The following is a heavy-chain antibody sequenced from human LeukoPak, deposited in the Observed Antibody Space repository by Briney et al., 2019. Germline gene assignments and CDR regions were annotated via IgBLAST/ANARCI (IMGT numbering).Heavy chain of an antibody. D-gene: IGHD3-10*01. Sequence: SETLSLTCTVSGGSITSSFYWSWIRQSPGKGLEWIGYIYNSGGTKYNPSLKSRLTISVDTSKNQFSLNLSSVTAADTAVYYCARESITMVRGVTYYYMDVWGKGTTVTISS. J-gene: IGHJ6*03. CDR3: ARESITMVRGVTYYYMDV. V-gene: IGHV4-59*01. CDR2: IYNSGGT. CDR1: GGSITSSFY.